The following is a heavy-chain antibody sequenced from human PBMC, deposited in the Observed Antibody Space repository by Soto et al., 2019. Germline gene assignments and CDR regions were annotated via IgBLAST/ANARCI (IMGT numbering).Heavy chain of an antibody. J-gene: IGHJ6*02. CDR1: GGSFSGFY. CDR2: INDSGTT. CDR3: ARETSQNVYSHYGMDV. V-gene: IGHV4-34*02. Sequence: QVQLEQWGAGLLKPSETLSLTCAIYGGSFSGFYWSWIRHPPGKGLEWIGEINDSGTTNYNPSLKSRVTISADTSKTHVSLRLTSVTAADTAVYYCARETSQNVYSHYGMDVWGQGTTVTVSS.